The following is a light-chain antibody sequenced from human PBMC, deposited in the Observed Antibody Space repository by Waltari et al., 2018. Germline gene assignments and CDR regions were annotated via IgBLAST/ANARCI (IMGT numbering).Light chain of an antibody. CDR2: WAS. V-gene: IGKV4-1*01. J-gene: IGKJ1*01. CDR3: QQYYTTPRT. CDR1: QSVLYSSNNNNH. Sequence: DIVMTQSPDSLAVSLGERATIHCKSSQSVLYSSNNNNHLAWYRQKPGQPPKLLFYWASTRASGVPDRFSGSGSGTDFTLTISSLQAEDVAVYYCQQYYTTPRTFGQGTTVEIK.